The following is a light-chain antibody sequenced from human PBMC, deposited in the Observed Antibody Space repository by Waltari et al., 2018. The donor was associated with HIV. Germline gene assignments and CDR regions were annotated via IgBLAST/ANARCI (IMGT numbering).Light chain of an antibody. J-gene: IGLJ3*02. V-gene: IGLV3-25*03. CDR1: TPPKKD. CDR3: QSTDHDGTWV. Sequence: SSDLTQTPSVSVSPGQTATISCTGSTPPKKDSHWYCQKPVQAPVLIIYKDIERPSGIPERISGSRSGTGVTLTISDVQAEDEGDYYCQSTDHDGTWVFGGGTKLTV. CDR2: KDI.